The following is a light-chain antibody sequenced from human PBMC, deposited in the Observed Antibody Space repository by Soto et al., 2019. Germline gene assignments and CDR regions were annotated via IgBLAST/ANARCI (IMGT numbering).Light chain of an antibody. Sequence: EIVLTQSPGTLSLSAGDGVSLSCRASQTVPNNYLAWYQQKPDQAPSLLIFGASNRATGIPDRLGGSGSGTDFTLSISRLEPEDFVVYYCQQYGASPLTFGGGARLEVK. V-gene: IGKV3-20*01. CDR1: QTVPNNY. CDR2: GAS. J-gene: IGKJ4*01. CDR3: QQYGASPLT.